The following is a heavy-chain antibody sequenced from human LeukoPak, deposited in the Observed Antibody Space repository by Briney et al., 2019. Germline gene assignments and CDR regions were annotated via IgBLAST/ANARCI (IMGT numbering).Heavy chain of an antibody. CDR2: INYSGST. CDR1: GGSISSSRYY. Sequence: SETLSLTCTVSGGSISSSRYYWGWIRQPPGKGLEWIGNINYSGSTYYNPSLKSRVTISVDTSKNQFSLKLSSVTAADTAVYYCARHDYSSGWYAYFDYWGQGTLVTVSS. CDR3: ARHDYSSGWYAYFDY. J-gene: IGHJ4*02. V-gene: IGHV4-39*01. D-gene: IGHD6-19*01.